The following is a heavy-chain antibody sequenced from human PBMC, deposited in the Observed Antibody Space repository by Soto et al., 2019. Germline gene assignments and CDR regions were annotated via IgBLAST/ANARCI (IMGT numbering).Heavy chain of an antibody. CDR2: ISSSGTTI. D-gene: IGHD2-21*01. CDR1: GFTFSDYY. V-gene: IGHV3-11*01. CDR3: ARGHSIFYGMDV. Sequence: PGGSLRLSCAASGFTFSDYYMNWIRQAPGKGLEWVSYISSSGTTIYYADSVKGRFTISRDNAKNSLFLQMYSLRAEDTALYYCARGHSIFYGMDVWGQGTTVTVSS. J-gene: IGHJ6*02.